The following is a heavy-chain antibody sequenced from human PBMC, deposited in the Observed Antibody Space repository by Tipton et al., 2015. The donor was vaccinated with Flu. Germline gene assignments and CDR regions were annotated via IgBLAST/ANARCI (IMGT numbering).Heavy chain of an antibody. CDR3: AKEGWERPSWLGKFDY. D-gene: IGHD1-26*01. J-gene: IGHJ4*02. Sequence: SLRLSCAASGFTFSSSGMSWVRQAPGKGLEWVSAITGRGDSTYYADSVKGRFTISRDNSRNILYLQMNSLRVEDTAVYYCAKEGWERPSWLGKFDYWGQGDLVTVSS. CDR2: ITGRGDST. V-gene: IGHV3-23*01. CDR1: GFTFSSSG.